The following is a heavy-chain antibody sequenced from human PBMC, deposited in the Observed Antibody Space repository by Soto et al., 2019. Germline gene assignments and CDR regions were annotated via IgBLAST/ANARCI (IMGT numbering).Heavy chain of an antibody. CDR3: ARHPRDSSGYWYYFDY. V-gene: IGHV3-21*01. Sequence: EVQLVESGGGLVKPGGSLRLSCAASGFTFSSYSMNWVRQAPGKGLEWVSSISSSSSYTYYADSVKGRFTISRDNAKNSLYLQMNSLRAEDTAVYYCARHPRDSSGYWYYFDYWGQGTLVTVSS. J-gene: IGHJ4*02. CDR2: ISSSSSYT. D-gene: IGHD3-22*01. CDR1: GFTFSSYS.